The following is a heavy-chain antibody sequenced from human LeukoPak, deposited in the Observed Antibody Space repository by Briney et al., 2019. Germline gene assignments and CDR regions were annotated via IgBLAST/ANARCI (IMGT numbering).Heavy chain of an antibody. J-gene: IGHJ4*02. CDR2: IYTSGST. D-gene: IGHD5-12*01. Sequence: SETLSLTXTVSGGSISSYYWSWIRQPAGKGLEWIGRIYTSGSTNYNPSLKSRVTMSVDTSKNQFSLKLSSVTAADTAVYYCARQKGSGYDRYFDYWGQGTLVTVSS. V-gene: IGHV4-4*07. CDR3: ARQKGSGYDRYFDY. CDR1: GGSISSYY.